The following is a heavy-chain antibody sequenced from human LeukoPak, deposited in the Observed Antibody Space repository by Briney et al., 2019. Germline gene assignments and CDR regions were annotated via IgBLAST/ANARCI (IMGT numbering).Heavy chain of an antibody. V-gene: IGHV3-7*01. CDR2: IKQDGSEK. CDR3: AKDYSSGWYYFDY. CDR1: GFTFSSYW. J-gene: IGHJ4*02. D-gene: IGHD6-19*01. Sequence: GGSLRLSCVVSGFTFSSYWMSWVRQAPGKGLEWVANIKQDGSEKYYVDSVKGRFTMSRDNAKNSLYLQMNSLRAEDTAVYYCAKDYSSGWYYFDYWGQGTLVTVSS.